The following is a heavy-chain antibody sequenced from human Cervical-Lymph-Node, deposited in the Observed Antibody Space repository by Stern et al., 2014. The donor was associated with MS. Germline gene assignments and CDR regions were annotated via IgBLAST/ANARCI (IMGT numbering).Heavy chain of an antibody. V-gene: IGHV3-21*01. CDR1: GFTFSSYS. J-gene: IGHJ4*02. CDR2: ISSGGSYI. CDR3: ARGRGGNYRYYFDY. Sequence: EVQLLESGGGLVKPGGSLRLSCAGSGFTFSSYSMNWVRQAPGKGLEWVASISSGGSYIYYADSLKGRFTISRDNAKNSLYLQMNSLRAEDTAVYYCARGRGGNYRYYFDYWGQGTLVTVSS. D-gene: IGHD4-23*01.